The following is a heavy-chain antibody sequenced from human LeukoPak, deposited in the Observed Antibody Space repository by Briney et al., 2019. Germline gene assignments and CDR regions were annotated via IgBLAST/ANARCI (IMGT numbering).Heavy chain of an antibody. CDR3: ARDLTYYYGSGREGMDV. D-gene: IGHD3-10*01. CDR1: GFTFSSYS. Sequence: PGGSLRLSCAASGFTFSSYSTNWVRQAPGKGLEWVSSISSSSSYIYYADSVKGRFTISRNNAKNSLYLQMNSLRAEDTAVYYCARDLTYYYGSGREGMDVWGQGTTVTVSS. J-gene: IGHJ6*02. V-gene: IGHV3-21*01. CDR2: ISSSSSYI.